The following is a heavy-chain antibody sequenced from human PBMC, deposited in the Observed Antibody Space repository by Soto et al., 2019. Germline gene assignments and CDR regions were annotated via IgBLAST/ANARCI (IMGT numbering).Heavy chain of an antibody. J-gene: IGHJ4*02. CDR2: IKQDGSEK. CDR3: ARDWYMDY. CDR1: GFTFSNHW. D-gene: IGHD1-20*01. Sequence: VQLVESVGGLVQPGESLRLSCAASGFTFSNHWINWIRQTPGRGLEWLAVIKQDGSEKYYVDSVKGRFTVSRDNAMNSAYLQMNSLRVDDTAVYYCARDWYMDYWGQGTLVTVSS. V-gene: IGHV3-7*04.